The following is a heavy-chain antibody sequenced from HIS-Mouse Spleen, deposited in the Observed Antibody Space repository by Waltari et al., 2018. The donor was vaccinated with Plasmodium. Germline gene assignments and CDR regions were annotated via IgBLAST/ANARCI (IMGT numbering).Heavy chain of an antibody. V-gene: IGHV3-30-3*01. CDR2: ISYDGSNK. CDR1: RSTFSSYT. Sequence: QVQLVESGGGVVQPGRSLRLSWAASRSTFSSYTMPWVRQAPGKGLEWVAVISYDGSNKYYADSVKGRFTISRDNSKNTLYLQMNSLRAEDTAVYYCARDRRLGFDYWGQGTLVTVSS. J-gene: IGHJ4*02. CDR3: ARDRRLGFDY.